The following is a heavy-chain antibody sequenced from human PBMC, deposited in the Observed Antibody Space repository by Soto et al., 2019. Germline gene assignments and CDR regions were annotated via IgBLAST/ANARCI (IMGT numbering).Heavy chain of an antibody. CDR3: AAWAEGATEVH. V-gene: IGHV3-33*01. J-gene: IGHJ4*02. D-gene: IGHD2-15*01. Sequence: GGSLRLSCETSGFSFSVYGMHWVRQAPGKGLEWVAVIWYDASKQFYAASVEGRFTISRDNSKAILYLQMNSLRAEDTAVYYCAAWAEGATEVHWGQGTLVTV. CDR1: GFSFSVYG. CDR2: IWYDASKQ.